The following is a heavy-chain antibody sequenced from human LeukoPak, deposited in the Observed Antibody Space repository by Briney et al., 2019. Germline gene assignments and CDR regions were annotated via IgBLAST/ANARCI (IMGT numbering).Heavy chain of an antibody. CDR1: GGSISSSSYY. CDR3: ARHYSNYAYYYYMDV. Sequence: PSETLSLTCTVSGGSISSSSYYWGWIRQPPGKGLEWIGSIFHSGSSYYNPSLKSRVTRSIDTSKNQFSLKLSSVTAADTAVYYCARHYSNYAYYYYMDVWGKGTTVTVSS. CDR2: IFHSGSS. D-gene: IGHD4-11*01. J-gene: IGHJ6*03. V-gene: IGHV4-39*01.